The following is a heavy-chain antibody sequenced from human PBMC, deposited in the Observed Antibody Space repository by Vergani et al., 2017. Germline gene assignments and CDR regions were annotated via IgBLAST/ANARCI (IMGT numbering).Heavy chain of an antibody. CDR1: GGSISSYY. CDR2: IYTSGST. D-gene: IGHD4-17*01. Sequence: QVQLQESGPGLVKPSETLSLTCTVSGGSISSYYWSWIRQPAGKGLEWIGRIYTSGSTNYNPSLKSRVTISVDTSKNQFSLKLSSVTAADTAVYYCAREGDYGDYMGAFDIWGQGTMVTVSS. CDR3: AREGDYGDYMGAFDI. V-gene: IGHV4-4*07. J-gene: IGHJ3*02.